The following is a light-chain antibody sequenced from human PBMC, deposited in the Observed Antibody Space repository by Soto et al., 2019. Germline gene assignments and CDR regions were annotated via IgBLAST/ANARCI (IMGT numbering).Light chain of an antibody. CDR3: HQHGTSPFT. J-gene: IGKJ3*01. V-gene: IGKV3-20*01. CDR2: ASS. CDR1: QSVSSSY. Sequence: EIVLTQSPGTLSLSQGESATLSCRASQSVSSSYFAWYQQKPGQAPRLLIYASSSRVTGIPDRFSGGGSGTDFTLTISRLEPEDYAVYYCHQHGTSPFTFGPGTKVDV.